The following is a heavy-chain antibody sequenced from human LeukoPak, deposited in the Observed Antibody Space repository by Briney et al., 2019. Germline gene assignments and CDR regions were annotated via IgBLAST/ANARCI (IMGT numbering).Heavy chain of an antibody. D-gene: IGHD3-10*01. V-gene: IGHV1-2*02. CDR3: ARVRITMVRGVPYGAFDI. CDR2: INPNSGGT. Sequence: ASVKVSCKASGYTFTGYYMHWVRQAPGQGLEWMGWINPNSGGTDYAQKFQGRVTMTRDTSISTAYMELSRLRPDDTAVYYCARVRITMVRGVPYGAFDIWGQGTMVTVSS. J-gene: IGHJ3*02. CDR1: GYTFTGYY.